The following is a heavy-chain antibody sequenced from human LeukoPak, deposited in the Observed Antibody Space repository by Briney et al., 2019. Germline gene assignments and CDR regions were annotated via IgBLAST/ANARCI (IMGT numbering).Heavy chain of an antibody. Sequence: SETLSLTCTVSGAPFSNYYWSWIRQPPGKGLEWIGYIICSGSTKYNPSLKSRVTMSADTSKNQLSLKLNSVTAADTAVYYCATAGMSSVEYWGHGTLVTVSS. CDR2: IICSGST. D-gene: IGHD5/OR15-5a*01. V-gene: IGHV4-59*01. CDR1: GAPFSNYY. J-gene: IGHJ4*01. CDR3: ATAGMSSVEY.